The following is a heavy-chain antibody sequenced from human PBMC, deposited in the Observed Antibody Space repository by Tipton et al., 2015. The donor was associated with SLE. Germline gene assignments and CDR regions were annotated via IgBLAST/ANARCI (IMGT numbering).Heavy chain of an antibody. D-gene: IGHD1-7*01. CDR3: ARENYEDYDDGFDI. CDR1: GFTFSVFE. J-gene: IGHJ3*02. Sequence: SLRLSCAASGFTFSVFEMNWFRQAPGKGLEWVSYINRSGTTIYYADSVTGRFTISRDNAKNSLYLQMDTLRVEDTAIYYCARENYEDYDDGFDIWGQGTMVTVAS. CDR2: INRSGTTI. V-gene: IGHV3-48*03.